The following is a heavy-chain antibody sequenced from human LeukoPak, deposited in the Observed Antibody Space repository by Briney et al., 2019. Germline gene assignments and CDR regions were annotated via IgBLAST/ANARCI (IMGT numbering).Heavy chain of an antibody. CDR1: GLTFNNYW. V-gene: IGHV3-74*01. CDR2: INYDGSST. CDR3: PRVTFEFASESLAIYFCDY. Sequence: GGSLRLSCAASGLTFNNYWVHWVRQAPGKGLVWVSRINYDGSSTTYADSVKGRFTISRDNAKNTLYLQMNSLRADDTAVYKSPRVTFEFASESLAIYFCDYRGQGTLVTVSS. J-gene: IGHJ4*02. D-gene: IGHD3-10*01.